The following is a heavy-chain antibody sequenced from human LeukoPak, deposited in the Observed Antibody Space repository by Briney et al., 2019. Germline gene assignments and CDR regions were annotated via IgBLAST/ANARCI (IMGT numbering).Heavy chain of an antibody. J-gene: IGHJ4*02. CDR3: AREAAAAAGRGFDY. CDR1: GGSISSSSYY. D-gene: IGHD6-13*01. CDR2: IYYSGST. Sequence: SETLSLTCTVSGGSISSSSYYWGWIRQPPGKGLEWMGSIYYSGSTYYNPSLKSRVTISVDTSKNQFSLKLSSVTAADTAVYYCAREAAAAAGRGFDYWGQGTLVTVSS. V-gene: IGHV4-39*07.